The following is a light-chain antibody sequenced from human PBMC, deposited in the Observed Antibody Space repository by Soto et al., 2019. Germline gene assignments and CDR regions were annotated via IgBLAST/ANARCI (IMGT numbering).Light chain of an antibody. CDR2: DAS. Sequence: EILFTQSPATLSLYTGESATLSFGASQSVSTNYLAWYPQKPGMAPRLLIYDASSTATGISDRFSGSGAGTDFTLTIRRLELEDSALDYCQQYGSSPSFGGGTQVEIK. CDR3: QQYGSSPS. CDR1: QSVSTNY. J-gene: IGKJ4*01. V-gene: IGKV3D-20*01.